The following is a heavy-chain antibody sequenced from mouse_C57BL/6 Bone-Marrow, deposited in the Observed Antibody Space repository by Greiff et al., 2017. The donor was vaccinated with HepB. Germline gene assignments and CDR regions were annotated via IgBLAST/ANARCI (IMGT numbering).Heavy chain of an antibody. D-gene: IGHD1-1*01. J-gene: IGHJ1*03. Sequence: QVQLQQPGAELVKPGASVKLSCKASGYTFTSYWMHWVKQRPGQGLEWIGMIHPNSGSTNYNEKFKSKATLTVDKSSSTAYMQLSSLTSEDSAVYYCARSRGPTVVATRYWYFDVWGTGTTVTVSS. CDR3: ARSRGPTVVATRYWYFDV. V-gene: IGHV1-64*01. CDR1: GYTFTSYW. CDR2: IHPNSGST.